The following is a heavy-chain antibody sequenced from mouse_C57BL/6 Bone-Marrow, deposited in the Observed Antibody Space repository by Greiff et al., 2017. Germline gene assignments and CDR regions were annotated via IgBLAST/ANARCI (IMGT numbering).Heavy chain of an antibody. D-gene: IGHD1-1*01. V-gene: IGHV1-59*01. CDR3: ARYGNFY. CDR2: IDPSASYT. CDR1: GYTFTSYW. Sequence: QVHVKQPGAELVRPGTSVKLSCKASGYTFTSYWMHWVKQRPGQGLEWIGVIDPSASYTNYNQKFKGKATLTVDTSSSTAYRQRSSLTSEDSAVYYCARYGNFYWGQGTTLTVSS. J-gene: IGHJ2*01.